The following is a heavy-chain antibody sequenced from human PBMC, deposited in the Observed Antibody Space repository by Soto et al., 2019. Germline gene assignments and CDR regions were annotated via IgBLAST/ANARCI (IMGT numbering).Heavy chain of an antibody. D-gene: IGHD1-26*01. CDR1: GYTFTSYA. J-gene: IGHJ4*02. CDR3: AREGWELGNYYFDY. Sequence: ASVKVSCKASGYTFTSYAVHWVRQAPGQRLEWMGWINAGNGNTKYSQEFQGRVTITRDTAASTAFMELSSLRSEDTAVYYCAREGWELGNYYFDYWGQGTLVTVSS. CDR2: INAGNGNT. V-gene: IGHV1-3*01.